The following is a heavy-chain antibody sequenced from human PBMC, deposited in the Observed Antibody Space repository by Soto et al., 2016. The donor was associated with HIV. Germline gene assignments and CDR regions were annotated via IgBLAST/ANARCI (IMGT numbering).Heavy chain of an antibody. V-gene: IGHV3-21*06. CDR2: ISGTSNYI. D-gene: IGHD3-16*01. CDR3: ARGGTKYDYYYYIDV. J-gene: IGHJ6*03. CDR1: GFTFSSYH. Sequence: EVQLVESGGGLVKPGGSLRLSCAASGFTFSSYHMNWVRQTPGKGLEWVSSISGTSNYIYYADSVKGRFTISRDNAKNLLYLQMNSLRVEDTAIYYCARGGTKYDYYYYIDVWGKGTNGHRLL.